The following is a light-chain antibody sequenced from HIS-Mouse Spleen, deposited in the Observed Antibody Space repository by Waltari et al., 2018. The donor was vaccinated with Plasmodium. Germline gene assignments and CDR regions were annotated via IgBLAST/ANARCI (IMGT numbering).Light chain of an antibody. CDR3: QVWDSSTVV. J-gene: IGLJ2*01. CDR2: RDS. V-gene: IGLV3-9*01. Sequence: SYELTQPLSVSVALGQTARITCGGNNIGSKNVHWYQQKPGQAPVLVIYRDSNRPSGIPSRFSGSNSGNTATRTISRAQAGDEADYYCQVWDSSTVVFGGGTKLTVL. CDR1: NIGSKN.